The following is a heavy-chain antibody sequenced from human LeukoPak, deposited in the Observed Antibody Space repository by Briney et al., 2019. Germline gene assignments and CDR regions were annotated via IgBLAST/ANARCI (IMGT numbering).Heavy chain of an antibody. CDR3: ARADILTGAFDY. J-gene: IGHJ4*02. CDR2: INAGNGNT. D-gene: IGHD3-9*01. V-gene: IGHV1-3*01. CDR1: GYTSTSYA. Sequence: ASVKVSCKASGYTSTSYAMHWVRQAPGQRLEWMGWINAGNGNTKYSQKFQGRVTITRDTSASTAYMELSSLRFEDTAVYYCARADILTGAFDYWGQGTLVTVSS.